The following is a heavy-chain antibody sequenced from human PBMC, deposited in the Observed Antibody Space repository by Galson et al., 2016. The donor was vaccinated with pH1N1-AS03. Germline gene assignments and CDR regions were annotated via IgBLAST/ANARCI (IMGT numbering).Heavy chain of an antibody. V-gene: IGHV1-46*01. Sequence: SVKVSCKASGYTFTSYYIHWVRQAPGQGLEWMGFSNCFDGSINYAQTFQGRVTMTRDTSTITVYMELTSLRSEDTAVYYCARESGAEAGYKEWGFWGQGTLVTVSS. J-gene: IGHJ4*02. CDR2: SNCFDGSI. CDR3: ARESGAEAGYKEWGF. CDR1: GYTFTSYY. D-gene: IGHD3-3*01.